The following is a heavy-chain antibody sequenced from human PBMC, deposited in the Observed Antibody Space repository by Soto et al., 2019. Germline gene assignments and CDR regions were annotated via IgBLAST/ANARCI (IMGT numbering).Heavy chain of an antibody. J-gene: IGHJ6*02. CDR3: AKLALWQQLDYYYYYGMDV. V-gene: IGHV3-30*18. D-gene: IGHD6-13*01. CDR2: ISYDGRNK. Sequence: QVQLVESGGGVVQPGRSLRLSCAASGFTFSSYGMHWVRQAPGKGLEWVAVISYDGRNKYYADSVKGRFTISRDNSKNTLYLQMNSLRAEDTAVYYCAKLALWQQLDYYYYYGMDVWGQGTTVTVSS. CDR1: GFTFSSYG.